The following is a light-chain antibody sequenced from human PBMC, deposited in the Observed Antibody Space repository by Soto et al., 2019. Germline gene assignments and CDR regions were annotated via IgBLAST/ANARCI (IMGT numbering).Light chain of an antibody. Sequence: DIVMTQSPLSLPVTPGEPATIPCRSSQSLLHSNGYTYLDWYVQKPGQSTQRLIYLGSNRASGVPDRFSGSGSGTDFTLKISTVEAEDVGVYYCMEALQSHTFGQGTKLEIK. J-gene: IGKJ2*01. V-gene: IGKV2-28*01. CDR1: QSLLHSNGYTY. CDR3: MEALQSHT. CDR2: LGS.